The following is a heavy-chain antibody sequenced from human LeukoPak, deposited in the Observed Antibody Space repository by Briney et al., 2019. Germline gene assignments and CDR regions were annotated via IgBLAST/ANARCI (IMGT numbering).Heavy chain of an antibody. CDR1: GGSISSSSYY. D-gene: IGHD3-10*01. CDR3: ARVASGAPVWFGELLDVVAFFDY. J-gene: IGHJ4*02. Sequence: PSETLSLTCTVSGGSISSSSYYWGWIRQPPGKGLEWIGSIYYSGSTYYNPSLKSRVTISVDTSKSQFSLKLSSVTAADTAVYYCARVASGAPVWFGELLDVVAFFDYWGQGTLVTVSS. V-gene: IGHV4-39*07. CDR2: IYYSGST.